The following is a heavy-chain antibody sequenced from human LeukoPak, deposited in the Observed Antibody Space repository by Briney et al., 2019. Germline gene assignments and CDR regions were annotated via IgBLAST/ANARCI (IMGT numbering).Heavy chain of an antibody. J-gene: IGHJ6*03. CDR3: AKDPYTAMVTDYYYMDV. Sequence: PGRSLRLSCAASGFTFSSCGMHWVRQAPGKGLEWVAVIWYDGSNKYYADSVKGRFTISRDNSKNTLYLQMNSLRAEDTAVYYCAKDPYTAMVTDYYYMDVWGKGTTVTVSS. CDR1: GFTFSSCG. V-gene: IGHV3-33*06. D-gene: IGHD5-18*01. CDR2: IWYDGSNK.